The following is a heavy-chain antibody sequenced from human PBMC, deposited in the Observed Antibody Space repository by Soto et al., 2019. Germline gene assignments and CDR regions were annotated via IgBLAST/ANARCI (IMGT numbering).Heavy chain of an antibody. CDR1: GFTVSSNY. V-gene: IGHV3-66*01. CDR2: IYSDGST. J-gene: IGHJ4*02. CDR3: ASRRNPYGAYDY. D-gene: IGHD4-17*01. Sequence: PGGSLRLSCAASGFTVSSNYMSWVRLAPGRGLEWVSIIYSDGSTYYADSVKGRFTISRDNSKNTLYLQMNSLRADDTAVYYCASRRNPYGAYDYWGQGTLVTVSS.